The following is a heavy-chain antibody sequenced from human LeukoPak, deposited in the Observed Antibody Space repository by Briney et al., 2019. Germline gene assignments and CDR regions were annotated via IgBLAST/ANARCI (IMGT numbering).Heavy chain of an antibody. D-gene: IGHD5-24*01. J-gene: IGHJ4*02. CDR3: ARGSNLFQFDY. V-gene: IGHV3-30*14. Sequence: GGSLRLSCAASGFTFSSYAMHWVRQAPGKGLEWVAVISYDGSNKYYADSVKGRFTISRDNSKNTLYLQMNSLRAEDTAVYYCARGSNLFQFDYWGQGTLVTVSS. CDR2: ISYDGSNK. CDR1: GFTFSSYA.